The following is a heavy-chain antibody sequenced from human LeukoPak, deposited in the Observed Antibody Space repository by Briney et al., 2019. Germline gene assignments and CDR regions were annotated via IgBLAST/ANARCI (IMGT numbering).Heavy chain of an antibody. CDR3: ARTYYDFWSGYLYYYTDV. V-gene: IGHV5-51*01. D-gene: IGHD3-3*01. CDR2: IYPGDSDT. J-gene: IGHJ6*03. Sequence: KAGESLKISCKGSGYSFTSYWIGWVRQMPGKGLEWMGIIYPGDSDTRYSPSFQGQVTISADKSISTAYLQWSSLKASDTAMYYCARTYYDFWSGYLYYYTDVWGKGTTVTVSS. CDR1: GYSFTSYW.